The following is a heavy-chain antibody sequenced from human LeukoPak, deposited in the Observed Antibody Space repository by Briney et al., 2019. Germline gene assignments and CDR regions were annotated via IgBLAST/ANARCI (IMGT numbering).Heavy chain of an antibody. V-gene: IGHV1-69*05. CDR2: IIPIFGTA. CDR3: ASTVDFWSGYYMGFDY. J-gene: IGHJ4*02. Sequence: SVKVSCKASGGTFSSYAISWVRQAPGQGLEWMGGIIPIFGTANYAQKFQGRVTITTDESTSTAYMEPSSLRSEDTAVYYCASTVDFWSGYYMGFDYWGQGTLVTVSS. CDR1: GGTFSSYA. D-gene: IGHD3-3*01.